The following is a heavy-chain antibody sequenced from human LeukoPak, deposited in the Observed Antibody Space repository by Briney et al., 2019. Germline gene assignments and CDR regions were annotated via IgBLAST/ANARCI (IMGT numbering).Heavy chain of an antibody. CDR3: ARDIRKSGSYYFYY. V-gene: IGHV1-2*02. CDR1: GNTFTGYY. J-gene: IGHJ4*02. Sequence: ASVKVSCKASGNTFTGYYMHWVRQAPGQGLEWMGWINPNSGGTNYAQKFQGRVTMTRDTSISTAYMELSRLRSDDTAVYYCARDIRKSGSYYFYYWGQGTLVTVSS. CDR2: INPNSGGT. D-gene: IGHD1-26*01.